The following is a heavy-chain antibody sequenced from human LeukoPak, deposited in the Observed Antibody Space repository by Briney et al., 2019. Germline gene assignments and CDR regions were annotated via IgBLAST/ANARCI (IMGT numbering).Heavy chain of an antibody. Sequence: GGSLRLSCAASGFALSNYWMNWVRQAPGKGLEWVANIKQDGSEKNYVDSVKGRFTISRDNARNSLDLQMTSLRAEDTAVYYCARSITGTTGCVDYWGQGTLVTVSS. CDR2: IKQDGSEK. CDR3: ARSITGTTGCVDY. J-gene: IGHJ4*02. V-gene: IGHV3-7*01. CDR1: GFALSNYW. D-gene: IGHD1-7*01.